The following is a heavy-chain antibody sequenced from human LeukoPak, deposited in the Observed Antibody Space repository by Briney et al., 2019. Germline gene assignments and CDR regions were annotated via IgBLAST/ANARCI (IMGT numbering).Heavy chain of an antibody. CDR3: LRVPY. V-gene: IGHV3-74*01. CDR2: ISGDGSDT. CDR1: GFTFSSYY. Sequence: GGSLRLSCAVSGFTFSSYYMHWVRHVPGKGLVWTSRISGDGSDTNYADSVKGRFTISRDNAKNTLYLQMNSLRAEDTAVYYCLRVPYWGQGALVTVSS. J-gene: IGHJ4*02.